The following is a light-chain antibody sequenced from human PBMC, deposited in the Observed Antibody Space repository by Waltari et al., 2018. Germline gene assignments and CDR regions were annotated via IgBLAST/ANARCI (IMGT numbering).Light chain of an antibody. CDR2: AAS. V-gene: IGKV1-39*01. Sequence: DIQMTQSPSSLSASVGDRVTITCRASQAIDMYLNLYQHKVGKAPKLLVFAASNLQSGVPTRFSGSGSGTEFTLTINSLQPEDVATDYCQHSYISPWTFGQGTKVQF. CDR1: QAIDMY. CDR3: QHSYISPWT. J-gene: IGKJ1*01.